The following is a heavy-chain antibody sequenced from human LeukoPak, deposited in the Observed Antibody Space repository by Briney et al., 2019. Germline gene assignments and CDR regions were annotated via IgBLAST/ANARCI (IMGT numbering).Heavy chain of an antibody. V-gene: IGHV4-4*07. D-gene: IGHD6-13*01. CDR1: GGSISSYY. Sequence: SETLSLTCTVSGGSISSYYWSWIRQPAGKGLEWIGRIYTSGSTNYNPSLKSRVTTSVDTSKNQFSLRLSSVTAADTAVYYCARGFGGAAAGTGFFDYWGQGTLVTVSS. J-gene: IGHJ4*02. CDR2: IYTSGST. CDR3: ARGFGGAAAGTGFFDY.